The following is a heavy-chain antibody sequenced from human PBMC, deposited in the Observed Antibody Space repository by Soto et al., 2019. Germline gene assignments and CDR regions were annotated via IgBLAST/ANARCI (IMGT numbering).Heavy chain of an antibody. Sequence: SETLSLTCTVSGGSISSYYWSWIRQPPGKGLEWIGYIYYSGSTNYNPSLKSRVTISVDTSKNQFSLKLSSVTAADTAVYYCARDSCCGGDVARGDAFDIWGQGTMVTVS. J-gene: IGHJ3*02. V-gene: IGHV4-59*01. CDR1: GGSISSYY. CDR3: ARDSCCGGDVARGDAFDI. D-gene: IGHD2-21*02. CDR2: IYYSGST.